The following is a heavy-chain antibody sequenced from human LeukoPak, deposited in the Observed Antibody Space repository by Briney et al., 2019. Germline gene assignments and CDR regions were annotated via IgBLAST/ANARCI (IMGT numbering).Heavy chain of an antibody. Sequence: SQTLSLTCTVSGGSISSGDYYWSWIRQPPGKGLEWIGYIYYSGSTYYNPSLKSRVTISVDTSKNQFSLKLSSVTAADTGVYYCARAYLLDYYYYYGMDVWGKGTTVTVSS. CDR1: GGSISSGDYY. CDR2: IYYSGST. V-gene: IGHV4-30-4*01. CDR3: ARAYLLDYYYYYGMDV. J-gene: IGHJ6*04.